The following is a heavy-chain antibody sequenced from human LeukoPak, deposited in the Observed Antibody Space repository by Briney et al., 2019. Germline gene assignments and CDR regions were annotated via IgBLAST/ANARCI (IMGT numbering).Heavy chain of an antibody. CDR2: INGEGRST. CDR3: ARDYLSGLDY. J-gene: IGHJ4*02. D-gene: IGHD3-16*02. V-gene: IGHV3-74*01. CDR1: GFTFSTYW. Sequence: PGGSLRLSCAASGFTFSTYWMHWVRQAPGKGLVWVSRINGEGRSTSHADSVKGRFTISRDNAKNSLYLQMNSLRAEDTAVYYCARDYLSGLDYWGRGTLVTVSS.